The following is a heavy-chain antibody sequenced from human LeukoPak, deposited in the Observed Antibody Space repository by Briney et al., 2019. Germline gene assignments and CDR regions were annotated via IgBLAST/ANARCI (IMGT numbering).Heavy chain of an antibody. J-gene: IGHJ5*02. V-gene: IGHV5-51*01. D-gene: IGHD2-2*01. Sequence: GESLKISCKASGYSFTTYWIGWVRQMPGKGLEWMGIIYRGDSDTRYSPSFQGQVTISADKSINTAYLQWRSLKASDTAMYYCARSGVPGAMTWFDPWGQGTLVTVSS. CDR1: GYSFTTYW. CDR2: IYRGDSDT. CDR3: ARSGVPGAMTWFDP.